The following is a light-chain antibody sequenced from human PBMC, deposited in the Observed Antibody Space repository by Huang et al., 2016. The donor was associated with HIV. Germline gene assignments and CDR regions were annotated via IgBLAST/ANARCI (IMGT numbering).Light chain of an antibody. J-gene: IGKJ2*01. V-gene: IGKV1-5*01. CDR3: QQYNTYPYT. Sequence: DIQMTQSPSTVSASVGDSVTITCRASQSISAWLAWYRQKPGKAPELLIYDASSLENGVPSTFSGSGSGTEFTLTISSLQPDNSATYYCQQYNTYPYTFGQGTRLEIK. CDR1: QSISAW. CDR2: DAS.